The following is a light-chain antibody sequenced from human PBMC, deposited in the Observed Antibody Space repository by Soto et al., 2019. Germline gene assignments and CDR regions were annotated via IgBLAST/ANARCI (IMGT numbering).Light chain of an antibody. CDR1: SSDVGAYNS. CDR2: DVS. Sequence: QSALTQPASVSGSPGQSITISCTGTSSDVGAYNSVSWYQQHPGKAPKLIIYDVSTRPSGISDRFSGSKSGNTASLTISGLQADDESDYYCSSYKTSVTHVFGPGTKVTV. V-gene: IGLV2-14*01. J-gene: IGLJ1*01. CDR3: SSYKTSVTHV.